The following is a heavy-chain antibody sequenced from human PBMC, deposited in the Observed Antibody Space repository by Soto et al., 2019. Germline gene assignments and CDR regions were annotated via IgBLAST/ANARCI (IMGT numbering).Heavy chain of an antibody. Sequence: GASVKFSCKSSGDTFTTYDINWVRQATGHGLEWMGWINPNSGNIGYAQRFQGRVTMTRDTAIRTAYMEVSSLRSDDTAVYYCARGRASGSYYLLDYWGQGTLVTFS. J-gene: IGHJ4*02. CDR3: ARGRASGSYYLLDY. D-gene: IGHD3-10*01. CDR1: GDTFTTYD. CDR2: INPNSGNI. V-gene: IGHV1-8*01.